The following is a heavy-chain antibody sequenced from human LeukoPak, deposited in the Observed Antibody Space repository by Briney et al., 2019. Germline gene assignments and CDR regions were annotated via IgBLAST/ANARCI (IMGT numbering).Heavy chain of an antibody. CDR1: GYSFTSYW. V-gene: IGHV5-51*01. CDR2: IYPGDSDT. J-gene: IGHJ4*02. CDR3: ARSPVLGDYPYYFDY. Sequence: GESLNISCKGSGYSFTSYWIGRVRQMPGKGLGWMGIIYPGDSDTRYSPSFPGQVTISADKSISTAYLQWSSLKASDTAMYYCARSPVLGDYPYYFDYWGQGTLVTVSS. D-gene: IGHD4-11*01.